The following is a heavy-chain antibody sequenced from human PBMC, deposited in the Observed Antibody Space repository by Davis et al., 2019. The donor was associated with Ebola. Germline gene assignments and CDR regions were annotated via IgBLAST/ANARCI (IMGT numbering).Heavy chain of an antibody. Sequence: AASVKVSCKASGYTFTSYGISWVRQAPGQGLEWMGWISAYNGNTNYAQKLQGRVTITADKSTSTAYMELSSLRSEDTAVYYCARGGNPLDMDVWGQGTTVTVSS. J-gene: IGHJ6*02. CDR1: GYTFTSYG. CDR3: ARGGNPLDMDV. V-gene: IGHV1-18*01. CDR2: ISAYNGNT. D-gene: IGHD4-23*01.